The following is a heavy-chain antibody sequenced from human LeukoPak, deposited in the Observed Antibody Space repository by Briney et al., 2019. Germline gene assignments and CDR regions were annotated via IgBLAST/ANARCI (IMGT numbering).Heavy chain of an antibody. Sequence: GGSLRLSCAASGFTFSNHWMYWVRQVPGKGLVWVSRIRSDGRDTTYADSVKGRFTISRDNAKNTLDLQMNSLRAEDTAVYYCATDMGDDSSGSYRFGMDVWGQGTTVTVSS. CDR3: ATDMGDDSSGSYRFGMDV. CDR1: GFTFSNHW. D-gene: IGHD3-22*01. CDR2: IRSDGRDT. J-gene: IGHJ6*02. V-gene: IGHV3-74*01.